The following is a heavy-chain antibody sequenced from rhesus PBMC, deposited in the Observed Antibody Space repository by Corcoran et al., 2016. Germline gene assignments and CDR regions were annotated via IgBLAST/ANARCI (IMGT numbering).Heavy chain of an antibody. CDR2: ICGGTGST. J-gene: IGHJ2*01. CDR3: ARAVYWYFDL. CDR1: GYSISSAYG. V-gene: IGHV4-127*01. Sequence: QVHLQESGPGLVKPSETLSLTCAVSGYSISSAYGWAWIRPPPGKGLEWIGQICGGTGSTNYNPSLKSRVTVSKDTSKNQFSLKLRSVTAADTAVYYCARAVYWYFDLWGPGSPITISS.